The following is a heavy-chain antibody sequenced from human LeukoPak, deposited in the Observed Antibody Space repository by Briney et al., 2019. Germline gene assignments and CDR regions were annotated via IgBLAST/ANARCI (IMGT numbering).Heavy chain of an antibody. Sequence: GGSLRLSCAASGSTLGSYWMTWVRQAPRKGLEWAAAIKEDGSETYYVDSVKGRFTISRDNAKNSLYLQMSSLRVEDTAVYYCARTTYGDYWGQGTLVTVSS. CDR1: GSTLGSYW. CDR3: ARTTYGDY. CDR2: IKEDGSET. J-gene: IGHJ4*02. D-gene: IGHD1-1*01. V-gene: IGHV3-7*02.